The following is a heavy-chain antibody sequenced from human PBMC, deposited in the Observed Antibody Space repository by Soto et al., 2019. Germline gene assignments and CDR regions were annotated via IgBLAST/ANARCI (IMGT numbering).Heavy chain of an antibody. Sequence: PSETLSLTCTVSGGSISSYYWSWIRQPPGKGLEWIGYIYYSGSTNYNPSLKSRVTISVDTSKNQFSLKRSSVTAADTAVYYCARFLPRIGGAFEIWGHGKMVTVSS. D-gene: IGHD2-15*01. CDR3: ARFLPRIGGAFEI. J-gene: IGHJ3*02. CDR1: GGSISSYY. V-gene: IGHV4-59*08. CDR2: IYYSGST.